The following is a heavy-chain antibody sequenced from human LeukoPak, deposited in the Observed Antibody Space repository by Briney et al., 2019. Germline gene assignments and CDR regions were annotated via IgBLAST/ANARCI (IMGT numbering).Heavy chain of an antibody. D-gene: IGHD2-15*01. CDR3: AREGGSGGIDY. Sequence: ASVKVSCKASGYTFTGYYMHWVRQAPGQGLEWMGWINPNSGGTNYAQKFRGRVTMTTDTSTSTAYMELRSLRSDDTAAYYCAREGGSGGIDYWGQGTLVTVSS. CDR2: INPNSGGT. J-gene: IGHJ4*02. CDR1: GYTFTGYY. V-gene: IGHV1-2*02.